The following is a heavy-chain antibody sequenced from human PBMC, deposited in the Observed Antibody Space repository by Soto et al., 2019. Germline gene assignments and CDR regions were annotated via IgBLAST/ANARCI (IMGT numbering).Heavy chain of an antibody. CDR2: ITYDGSNI. J-gene: IGHJ6*02. V-gene: IGHV3-30-3*01. D-gene: IGHD2-15*01. CDR3: ARDHPTGCSGGSCGHYYGMDV. Sequence: GGSLRLSCAASGFIFAKYAMHWVRQAPGKGLEWMTIITYDGSNIHYADSVKGRFTISRDNSENTLYLQMNSLRPEDTALYYCARDHPTGCSGGSCGHYYGMDVWGQGTTVTV. CDR1: GFIFAKYA.